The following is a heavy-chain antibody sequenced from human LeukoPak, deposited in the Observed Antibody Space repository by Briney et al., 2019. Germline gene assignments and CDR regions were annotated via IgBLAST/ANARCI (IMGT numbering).Heavy chain of an antibody. Sequence: GGSLRLSCAASGFTVSSNYMSWVRQAPGKGLEWVSVIYSGGSTYYADSVKGRFTISRDNSKNTLYLQMNSLRAEDTAVYYCAKRDSSGWYSPHYFDYWGQGTLVTVSS. V-gene: IGHV3-53*01. CDR2: IYSGGST. CDR1: GFTVSSNY. D-gene: IGHD6-19*01. J-gene: IGHJ4*02. CDR3: AKRDSSGWYSPHYFDY.